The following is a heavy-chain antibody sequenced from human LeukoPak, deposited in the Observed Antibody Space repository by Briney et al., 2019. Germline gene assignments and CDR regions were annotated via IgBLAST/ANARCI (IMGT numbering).Heavy chain of an antibody. J-gene: IGHJ4*02. Sequence: PGGSLRLSCAASGFTFSNYAMTWVRRAPGKGLEWVSSISGSGGSTYYADSVKGRFTISRDNSKNTLYLQMNSLRAEDTAVYYCAKDDLYYYDSSGYHYFDYWGQGTLVTVSS. CDR2: ISGSGGST. CDR1: GFTFSNYA. CDR3: AKDDLYYYDSSGYHYFDY. D-gene: IGHD3-22*01. V-gene: IGHV3-23*01.